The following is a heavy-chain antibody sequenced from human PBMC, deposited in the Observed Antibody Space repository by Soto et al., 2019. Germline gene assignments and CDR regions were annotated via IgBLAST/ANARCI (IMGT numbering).Heavy chain of an antibody. V-gene: IGHV1-18*01. CDR1: GYTFTSHG. J-gene: IGHJ4*01. CDR3: GRVSGGGYFDY. CDR2: VTTDKGKT. Sequence: QIQLVQSGAEVKKPGASVKVSCKASGYTFTSHGISWVRQAPGQGLEWMGWVTTDKGKTNYVQRFQGRVTMSTDTSTRPAYMELRSLRFDERAVFYCGRVSGGGYFDYWGQGTLVTVSS. D-gene: IGHD3-10*01.